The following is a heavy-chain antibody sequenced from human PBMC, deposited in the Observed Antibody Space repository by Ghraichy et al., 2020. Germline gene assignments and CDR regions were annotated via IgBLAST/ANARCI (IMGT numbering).Heavy chain of an antibody. Sequence: GGSLRLSCAASGFTFSTYGMHWVRQAPGKGLEWVAGISHDGSNKYYADSVKGRFTISRDNSKNTLYLQMDSLRGEDTAVYFCAKDKKMSWYSPRLGDNYGMDGWGQGTTVTVSS. V-gene: IGHV3-30*18. CDR3: AKDKKMSWYSPRLGDNYGMDG. CDR1: GFTFSTYG. CDR2: ISHDGSNK. J-gene: IGHJ6*02. D-gene: IGHD6-13*01.